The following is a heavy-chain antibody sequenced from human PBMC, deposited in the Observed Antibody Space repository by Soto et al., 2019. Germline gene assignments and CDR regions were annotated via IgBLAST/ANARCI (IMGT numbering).Heavy chain of an antibody. CDR1: GFTFSSYS. D-gene: IGHD1-26*01. Sequence: EVQLVESGGGLVQPGGSLRLSCAASGFTFSSYSMNWVRQAPGTGLEWVSYISSSSSTIYYAASVKGRFTTSRNNANNSLYLQMNSLRAEATAVYYCARIGVVGATSPDYWGQGTLVTVSS. CDR2: ISSSSSTI. V-gene: IGHV3-48*01. J-gene: IGHJ4*02. CDR3: ARIGVVGATSPDY.